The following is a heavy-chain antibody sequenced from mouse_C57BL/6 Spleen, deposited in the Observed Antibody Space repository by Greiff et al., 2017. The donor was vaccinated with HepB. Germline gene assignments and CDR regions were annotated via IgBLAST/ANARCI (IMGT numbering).Heavy chain of an antibody. D-gene: IGHD1-1*02. CDR2: INPSTGDT. CDR3: ARRGRDFAY. Sequence: VQLQQSGPELVKPGASVKISCKASGYSFTGYYMNWVKQSPEKSLEWIGEINPSTGDTTYNQKFKAKATLTVDKSSSTAYMQLKSLTSEDSAVYYCARRGRDFAYWGQGTLVTVSA. J-gene: IGHJ3*01. V-gene: IGHV1-42*01. CDR1: GYSFTGYY.